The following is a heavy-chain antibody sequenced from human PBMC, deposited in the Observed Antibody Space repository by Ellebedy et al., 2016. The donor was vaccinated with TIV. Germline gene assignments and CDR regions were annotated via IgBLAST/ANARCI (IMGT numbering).Heavy chain of an antibody. Sequence: AASVKVSCKASGFTFTSSAMQWVRQARGQRLEWIGWIVVGSGNTNYAQKFQERVTITRDMSTSTAYMELSSLRSEDTAVYYCAASLYYDFWSGEDYWGQGTLVTVSS. CDR1: GFTFTSSA. CDR2: IVVGSGNT. CDR3: AASLYYDFWSGEDY. J-gene: IGHJ4*02. D-gene: IGHD3-3*01. V-gene: IGHV1-58*02.